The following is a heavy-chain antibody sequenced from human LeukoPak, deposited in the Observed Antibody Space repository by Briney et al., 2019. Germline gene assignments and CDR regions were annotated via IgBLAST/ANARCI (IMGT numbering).Heavy chain of an antibody. CDR1: GGSISSPNHD. D-gene: IGHD3-10*01. CDR3: ARSLGANTWVGNWFDP. J-gene: IGHJ5*02. CDR2: IYYSGTT. Sequence: SETLSLTCSVSGGSISSPNHDWARIRQPPGQGLESIGSIYYSGTTYYNLSLKSRVTLSVDTSQNQFSLKLSSVTAADTAIYFCARSLGANTWVGNWFDPWGQGTLVTVSP. V-gene: IGHV4-39*01.